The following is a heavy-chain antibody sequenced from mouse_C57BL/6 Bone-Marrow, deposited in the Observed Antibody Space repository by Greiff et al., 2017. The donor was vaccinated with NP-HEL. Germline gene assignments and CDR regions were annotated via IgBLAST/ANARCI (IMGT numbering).Heavy chain of an antibody. CDR1: GYAFSSSW. D-gene: IGHD1-1*01. CDR2: IYPGDGDT. Sequence: QVQLKESGPELVKPGASVKISCKASGYAFSSSWMNWVKQRPGKGLEWIGRIYPGDGDTNYNGKFKGKATLTADKSSSTAYMQLSSLTSEDSAVYFCARCYYGSSYLRDFDYWGQGTTLTVSS. V-gene: IGHV1-82*01. J-gene: IGHJ2*01. CDR3: ARCYYGSSYLRDFDY.